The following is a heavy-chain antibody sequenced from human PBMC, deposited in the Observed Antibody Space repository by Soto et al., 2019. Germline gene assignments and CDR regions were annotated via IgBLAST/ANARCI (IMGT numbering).Heavy chain of an antibody. J-gene: IGHJ4*02. V-gene: IGHV3-30-3*01. Sequence: QVQLVESGGGVVQPGRSLRLSCAASGFTFSSYAMHWVRQAPGKGLEWVAVKTYDGSNKYYADSVKGRFTISRDNSKNTLYLQINSLRAEDTAVYYCARAGGLLIDYWGQGTLVTVSS. D-gene: IGHD1-26*01. CDR1: GFTFSSYA. CDR2: KTYDGSNK. CDR3: ARAGGLLIDY.